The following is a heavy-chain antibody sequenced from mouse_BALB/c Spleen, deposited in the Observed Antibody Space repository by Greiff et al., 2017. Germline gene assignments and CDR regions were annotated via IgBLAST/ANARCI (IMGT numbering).Heavy chain of an antibody. V-gene: IGHV5-9-4*01. CDR1: GFTFSSYA. Sequence: EVKLVESGGGLVKPGGSLKLSCAASGFTFSSYAMSWVRQSPEKRLEWVAEISSGGSYTYYPDTVTGRFTISRDNAKNTLYLEMSSLRSEDTAMYYCAREGYYGYDFYWGQGTSVTVSS. CDR2: ISSGGSYT. J-gene: IGHJ4*01. D-gene: IGHD2-14*01. CDR3: AREGYYGYDFY.